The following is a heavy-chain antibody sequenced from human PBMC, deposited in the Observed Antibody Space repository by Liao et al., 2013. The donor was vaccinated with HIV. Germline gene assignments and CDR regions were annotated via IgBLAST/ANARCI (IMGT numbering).Heavy chain of an antibody. V-gene: IGHV4-59*01. CDR2: IYYSGST. CDR3: ARGVEMATF. Sequence: QVQLQESGPGLVKPSETLSLTCTVSRGSISSYYWSWIRQPPGKGLEWIGYIYYSGSTHYNPSLESRVAISVDTSKNQFSLKLTSVTAADTAVYYCARGVEMATFWGQGTLVTVSS. CDR1: RGSISSYY. J-gene: IGHJ4*02. D-gene: IGHD5-24*01.